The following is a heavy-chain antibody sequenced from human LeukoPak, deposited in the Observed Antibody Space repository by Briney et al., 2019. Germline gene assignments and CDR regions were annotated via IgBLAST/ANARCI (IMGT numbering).Heavy chain of an antibody. CDR3: ARETMACGGDCYDY. Sequence: GGSLRLSCAASGFTFSSYSMNWVRQAPGKGLEGISYIDSGGTVIYTADSVKGRFTTSRDNAANSLYLQMNSLTAEDTAVYYCARETMACGGDCYDYWGQGTLVTVSS. CDR1: GFTFSSYS. D-gene: IGHD2-21*01. V-gene: IGHV3-48*04. J-gene: IGHJ4*02. CDR2: IDSGGTVI.